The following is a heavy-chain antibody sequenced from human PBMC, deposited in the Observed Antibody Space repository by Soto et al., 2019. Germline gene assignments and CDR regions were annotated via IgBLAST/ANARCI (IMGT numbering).Heavy chain of an antibody. CDR1: GFTFSSYA. CDR2: ISYDGSNK. V-gene: IGHV3-30-3*01. J-gene: IGHJ4*02. D-gene: IGHD6-19*01. CDR3: ARDWVAVAGTDY. Sequence: GGSLRLSCAASGFTFSSYAMHWVRQAPGKGLEWVAVISYDGSNKYYADSVKGRFTISRDNSKNTLYLQMNSLRAEDTAVYYCARDWVAVAGTDYWGQGTLVTVSS.